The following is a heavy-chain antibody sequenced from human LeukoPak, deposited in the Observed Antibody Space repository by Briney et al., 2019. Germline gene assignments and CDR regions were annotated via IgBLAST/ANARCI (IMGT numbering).Heavy chain of an antibody. V-gene: IGHV1-2*02. Sequence: ASVKVSCKTSGYSFTSYYIHWVRQAPGQGLEWMGWINPNSGGTNYAQKFQGRVTMTRDTSISTAYMELSRLRSDDTAVYYCARGFSHFDYWGQGPLVTVSS. CDR2: INPNSGGT. CDR3: ARGFSHFDY. CDR1: GYSFTSYY. J-gene: IGHJ4*01.